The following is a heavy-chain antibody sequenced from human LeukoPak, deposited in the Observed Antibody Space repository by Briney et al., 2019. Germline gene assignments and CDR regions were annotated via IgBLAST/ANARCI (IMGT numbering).Heavy chain of an antibody. J-gene: IGHJ4*02. CDR2: ISYDGSNK. CDR3: AKDGQNIAARRGPLDY. Sequence: PGRSLRLSCAASAFTFSSYGMHRVRQAPGKGLEWVAVISYDGSNKYYADSVKGRFTISRDNSKNTLYLQMNSLRAEDTAVYYCAKDGQNIAARRGPLDYWGQRTLVTVSS. CDR1: AFTFSSYG. V-gene: IGHV3-30*18. D-gene: IGHD6-6*01.